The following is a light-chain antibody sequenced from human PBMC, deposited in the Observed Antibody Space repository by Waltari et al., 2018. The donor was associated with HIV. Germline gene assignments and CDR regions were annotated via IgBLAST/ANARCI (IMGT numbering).Light chain of an antibody. Sequence: QSALTQPPSASGSPGQSVTIPCSGTSSGYVSWYQQHPGKAPKLMIYEVTKRPSGVPDRFSGSKSGNTASLTVSGLQAEDEADYYCSSYAGSNTLVFGGGTKLTVL. CDR2: EVT. V-gene: IGLV2-8*01. CDR1: SSGY. J-gene: IGLJ2*01. CDR3: SSYAGSNTLV.